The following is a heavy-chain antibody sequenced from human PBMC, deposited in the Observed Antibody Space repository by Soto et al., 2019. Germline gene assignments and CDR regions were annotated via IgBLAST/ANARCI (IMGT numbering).Heavy chain of an antibody. V-gene: IGHV1-24*01. J-gene: IGHJ3*02. D-gene: IGHD3-22*01. Sequence: ASVKVSCEVSGYTLTELSMHWVRQAPGKGLEWMGGFDPEDGETIYAQKFQGRVTMTEDTSTDTAYMELSSLRSEDTAVYYCATYYYDSSGYYRATADAFDIWGQGTMVTV. CDR2: FDPEDGET. CDR1: GYTLTELS. CDR3: ATYYYDSSGYYRATADAFDI.